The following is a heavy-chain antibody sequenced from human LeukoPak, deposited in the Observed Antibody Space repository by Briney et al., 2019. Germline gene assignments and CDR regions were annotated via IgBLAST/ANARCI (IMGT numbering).Heavy chain of an antibody. Sequence: GGALRLSCAASGFTFDGYSMLWVRQGPGKGLEWVCSISGDGSIPYNADTVKGPFTISTNNRKNSLYLQINSLRSEATAFYYCAKRLSRRTVFRNFALDSWGQGTLVTVSS. CDR2: ISGDGSIP. J-gene: IGHJ4*02. CDR3: AKRLSRRTVFRNFALDS. D-gene: IGHD3-9*01. CDR1: GFTFDGYS. V-gene: IGHV3-43*02.